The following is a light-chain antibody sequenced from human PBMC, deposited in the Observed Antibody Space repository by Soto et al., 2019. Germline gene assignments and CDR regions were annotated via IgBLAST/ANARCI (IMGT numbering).Light chain of an antibody. CDR1: HSVSSN. CDR2: GAS. Sequence: EIVMTQSPATLSVSPGERATLSCRASHSVSSNLAWYQQKPGQAPRLLIYGASTRATGIPARFSGSGSGTEFTLTISSLQSEDFAVYYCQQYNNWPPCTFGQGTKLEIK. CDR3: QQYNNWPPCT. V-gene: IGKV3-15*01. J-gene: IGKJ2*02.